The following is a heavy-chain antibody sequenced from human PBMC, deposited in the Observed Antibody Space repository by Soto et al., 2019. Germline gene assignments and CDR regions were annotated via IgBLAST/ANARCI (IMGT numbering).Heavy chain of an antibody. V-gene: IGHV4-61*08. CDR3: ARDSRDGPPEY. Sequence: SETLSLTCTVSGGSISSGDYYWSWIRQPPGKGLEWIGYIYHSGSTNYNPSLKSRVTISVDTSKNQFSLKLSSVTAADTAVYYCARDSRDGPPEYWGQGTLVTVSS. D-gene: IGHD2-2*01. CDR1: GGSISSGDYY. CDR2: IYHSGST. J-gene: IGHJ4*02.